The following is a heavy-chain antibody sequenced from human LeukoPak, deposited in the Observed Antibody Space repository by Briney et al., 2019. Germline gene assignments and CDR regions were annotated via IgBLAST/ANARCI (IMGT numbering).Heavy chain of an antibody. V-gene: IGHV1-2*02. CDR1: GYTFIGYY. D-gene: IGHD3-22*01. J-gene: IGHJ4*02. CDR2: INPNSGGT. CDR3: ARGGRTYYYDSSGENPDY. Sequence: ASVKVSCKASGYTFIGYYLHWVRRAPGQGLEWMGWINPNSGGTNYAQNFQGRVTMTRDTSISTAYMELSRLRSDDTAVYYCARGGRTYYYDSSGENPDYWGQGTLVTVSS.